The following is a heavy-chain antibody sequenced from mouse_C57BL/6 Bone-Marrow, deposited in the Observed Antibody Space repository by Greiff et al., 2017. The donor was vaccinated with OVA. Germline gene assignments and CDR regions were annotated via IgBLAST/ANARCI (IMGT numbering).Heavy chain of an antibody. CDR1: GYTFTSYG. CDR2: IYPRSGNT. V-gene: IGHV1-81*01. Sequence: VKLQQSGAELARPGASVKLSCKASGYTFTSYGISWVKQRTGQGLEWIGEIYPRSGNTYYNEKFKGKATLTADKSSSTAYMELRSLTSEDSAVYFCARRDYYVGYWGQGTTLTVSS. J-gene: IGHJ2*01. CDR3: ARRDYYVGY.